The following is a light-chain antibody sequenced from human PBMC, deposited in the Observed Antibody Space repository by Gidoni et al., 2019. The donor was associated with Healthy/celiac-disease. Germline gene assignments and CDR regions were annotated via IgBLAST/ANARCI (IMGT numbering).Light chain of an antibody. CDR1: SSDVGGYNY. Sequence: QSDLTQPASVSGSPGQSITISCTGTSSDVGGYNYVSWYHQHPGKAPKLMIYDVSNRPSGVSNRFSGSKSGNPASLTISGLQAEDEADYYCSSYTSSSTLEVVFGGGTKLTVL. V-gene: IGLV2-14*01. CDR2: DVS. J-gene: IGLJ2*01. CDR3: SSYTSSSTLEVV.